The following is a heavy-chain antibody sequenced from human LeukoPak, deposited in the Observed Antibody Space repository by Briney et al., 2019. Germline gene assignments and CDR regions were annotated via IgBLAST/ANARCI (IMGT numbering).Heavy chain of an antibody. V-gene: IGHV1-8*01. D-gene: IGHD3-10*01. J-gene: IGHJ4*02. CDR1: GYIFSSND. CDR3: ARGPFGSASFLDY. Sequence: GASVKVSCKASGYIFSSNDIKWVRQAAGQGLEWMGWMNPNSGDTGYTQKFQGRVAMTRSASITTAYMELSSLRSEDTAVYYCARGPFGSASFLDYWGQGTLVTVSS. CDR2: MNPNSGDT.